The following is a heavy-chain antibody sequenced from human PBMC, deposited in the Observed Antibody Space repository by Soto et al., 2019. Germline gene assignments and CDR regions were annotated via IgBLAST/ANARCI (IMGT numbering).Heavy chain of an antibody. Sequence: SVKVSCKASGGTFSSYAISWVRQAPGQGLEWMGGIIPIFGTANYAQKFQGRVTITADESTSTAYMELSSLRSEDTAVYYCASVCRGGSCYPGFDYWGQGTLVTVSS. J-gene: IGHJ4*02. CDR1: GGTFSSYA. V-gene: IGHV1-69*13. CDR2: IIPIFGTA. D-gene: IGHD2-15*01. CDR3: ASVCRGGSCYPGFDY.